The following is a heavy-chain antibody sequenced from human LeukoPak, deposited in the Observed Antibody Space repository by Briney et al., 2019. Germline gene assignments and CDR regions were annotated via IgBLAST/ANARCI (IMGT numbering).Heavy chain of an antibody. D-gene: IGHD6-6*01. CDR2: IILLFGIA. CDR3: ARGAVIAARPGSYYYYYMDV. CDR1: GGTFSSYA. V-gene: IGHV1-69*05. Sequence: SVKVSCKASGGTFSSYALSWVRQAPGQRLEWMGGIILLFGIANYAQRFQGRVTITTDESTITAYMELSSLRSEDTAVYYCARGAVIAARPGSYYYYYMDVWGKGTTVTVSS. J-gene: IGHJ6*03.